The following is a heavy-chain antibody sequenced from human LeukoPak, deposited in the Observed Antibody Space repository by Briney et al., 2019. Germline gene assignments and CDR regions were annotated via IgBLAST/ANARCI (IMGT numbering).Heavy chain of an antibody. CDR3: AARLAAAGTLDYYYYGMDV. D-gene: IGHD6-13*01. Sequence: SVKVSCKASGFTFTSSAMQWVRQARGQRLEWIGWIVVGSGNTNYAQKFQERVTITRDMSTSTAYMELSSLRSEDTAVYYCAARLAAAGTLDYYYYGMDVWGQGTTVTVPS. CDR2: IVVGSGNT. CDR1: GFTFTSSA. J-gene: IGHJ6*02. V-gene: IGHV1-58*02.